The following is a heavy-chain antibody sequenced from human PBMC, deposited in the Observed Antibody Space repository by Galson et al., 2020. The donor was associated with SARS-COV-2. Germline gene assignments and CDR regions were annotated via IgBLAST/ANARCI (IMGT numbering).Heavy chain of an antibody. V-gene: IGHV3-13*01. CDR1: GFTFSSYD. CDR3: ARATYGSGGYYPRIDYYYGMDV. J-gene: IGHJ6*02. Sequence: GESLKISCAASGFTFSSYDMHWVRQATGKGLEWVSAIGTAGDTYYPGSVKGRFTISRENAKNSLYLQMNSLRAGDTAVYYCARATYGSGGYYPRIDYYYGMDVWGQGTTVTVAS. CDR2: IGTAGDT. D-gene: IGHD3-10*01.